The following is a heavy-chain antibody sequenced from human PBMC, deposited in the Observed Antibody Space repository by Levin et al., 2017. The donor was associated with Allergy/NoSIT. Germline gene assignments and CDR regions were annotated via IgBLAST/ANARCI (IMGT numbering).Heavy chain of an antibody. D-gene: IGHD2-21*01. Sequence: RAGGSLRLSCAASGFPFSGHGMSWVRQTPEKGLEWVSSISSGGDLTYYADSVKGRFTISRDNSMNTLYLQINSLRVEDTAIYYCAKIEVIGQWYFDLWGRGTLVTVSS. J-gene: IGHJ2*01. CDR3: AKIEVIGQWYFDL. CDR1: GFPFSGHG. V-gene: IGHV3-23*01. CDR2: ISSGGDLT.